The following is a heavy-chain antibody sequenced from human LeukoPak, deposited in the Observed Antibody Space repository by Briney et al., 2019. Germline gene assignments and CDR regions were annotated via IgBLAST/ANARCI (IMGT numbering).Heavy chain of an antibody. CDR3: ARESAAEASDY. CDR1: GFTFSSYE. CDR2: ISSSGSTI. V-gene: IGHV3-48*03. J-gene: IGHJ4*02. Sequence: PGRSLRLSCAASGFTFSSYEMNWVRQAPGKGLEWVSYISSSGSTIYYADSVKGRFTISRDNAKNSLYLQMNSLRAEDTAVYYCARESAAEASDYWGQGTLVTVSS. D-gene: IGHD6-25*01.